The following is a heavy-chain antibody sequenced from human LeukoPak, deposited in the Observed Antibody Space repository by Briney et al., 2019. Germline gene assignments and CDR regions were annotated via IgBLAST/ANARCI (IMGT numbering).Heavy chain of an antibody. D-gene: IGHD3-10*02. J-gene: IGHJ6*04. CDR1: GFTFSSYE. CDR3: AELGITMIGGV. CDR2: ISSSGSTI. V-gene: IGHV3-48*03. Sequence: GGSLRLSCAASGFTFSSYEMNWVRQAPGKGLEWVSYISSSGSTIYYADSVKGRFTISRDNAKNSLYLQMNSLKAEDTAVYYCAELGITMIGGVWGKGTTVAISS.